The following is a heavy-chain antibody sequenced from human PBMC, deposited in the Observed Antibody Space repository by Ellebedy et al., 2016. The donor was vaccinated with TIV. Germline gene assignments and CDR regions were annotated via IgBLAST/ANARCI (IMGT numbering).Heavy chain of an antibody. CDR3: ARGAADIVYFDY. D-gene: IGHD6-13*01. Sequence: ASVKVSXXASGYTFTGYYMHWVRQAPGQGLEWMGWINPNSGGTNYAQKLQGRVTMTTDTSTSTAYMELRSLRSDDTAVYYCARGAADIVYFDYWGQGTLVTVSS. CDR1: GYTFTGYY. CDR2: INPNSGGT. J-gene: IGHJ4*02. V-gene: IGHV1-2*02.